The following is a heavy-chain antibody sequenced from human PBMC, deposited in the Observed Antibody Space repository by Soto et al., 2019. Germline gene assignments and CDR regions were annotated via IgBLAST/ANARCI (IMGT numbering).Heavy chain of an antibody. Sequence: GGSLRLSCAASGFTFSSYAMRWVRQAPGKGLEWVSAISGSGGSTYYADSVKGRFTISRDNSKNTLYLQMNSLRAEDTAVYYCAKALSVVVISFFDYWGQGTLVTVSS. CDR3: AKALSVVVISFFDY. CDR1: GFTFSSYA. J-gene: IGHJ4*02. D-gene: IGHD3-22*01. CDR2: ISGSGGST. V-gene: IGHV3-23*01.